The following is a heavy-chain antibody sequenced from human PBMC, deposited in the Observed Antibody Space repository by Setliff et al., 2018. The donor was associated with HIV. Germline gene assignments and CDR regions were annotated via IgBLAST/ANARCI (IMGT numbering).Heavy chain of an antibody. CDR1: GYTLTNYG. CDR3: ARVIDYGVLYWSYYMDV. D-gene: IGHD4-17*01. Sequence: ASVKVSCKASGYTLTNYGISWVRQAPGQGLEWMGWISADNGDTNYPQKLQGRVTVTTDTSTSTAYMELRSLRSDDTAVYYCARVIDYGVLYWSYYMDVWGKGTTVTVSS. V-gene: IGHV1-18*01. J-gene: IGHJ6*03. CDR2: ISADNGDT.